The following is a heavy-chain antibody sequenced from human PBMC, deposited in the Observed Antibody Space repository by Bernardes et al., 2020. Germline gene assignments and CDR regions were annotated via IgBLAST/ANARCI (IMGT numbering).Heavy chain of an antibody. V-gene: IGHV3-23*01. D-gene: IGHD3-16*01. CDR2: ISGSGGST. Sequence: GGSLRLSCAASGFTFSSYAMSWVRQAPGKGLEWVSAISGSGGSTYYADSVKGRFTISRDNSKNTLYLQMNSLRAEDTAVYYCAKASLSGTTPGDNWFDPWGQGTLVTVSS. J-gene: IGHJ5*02. CDR1: GFTFSSYA. CDR3: AKASLSGTTPGDNWFDP.